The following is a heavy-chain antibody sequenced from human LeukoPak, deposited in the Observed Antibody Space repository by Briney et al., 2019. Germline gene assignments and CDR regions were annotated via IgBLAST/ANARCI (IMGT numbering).Heavy chain of an antibody. CDR2: IYSDNT. CDR1: GFTFSSYG. D-gene: IGHD4/OR15-4a*01. CDR3: ARRAGAYSHPYGY. Sequence: GGSLRLSCAASGFTFSSYGMHWVRQAPGKGLEWVSFIYSDNTHYSDSVKVRFTISRDNSKNTLYLQMNSLRAEDTAVYYCARRAGAYSHPYGYWGQGTLVTVSS. V-gene: IGHV3-NL1*01. J-gene: IGHJ4*02.